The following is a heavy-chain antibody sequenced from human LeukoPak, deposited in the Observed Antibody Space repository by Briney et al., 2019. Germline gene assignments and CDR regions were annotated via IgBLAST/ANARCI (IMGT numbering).Heavy chain of an antibody. CDR2: INHSGST. CDR1: GGSFSGYY. D-gene: IGHD2-15*01. Sequence: SETLSLTCAVYGGSFSGYYWSWIRQPPGKGLEWIGEINHSGSTNYNPSLKSRVTISGDTSKSQFSLTLTSVTAADTAVYYCTRGFSGVVARDWGQGSLVTVSS. CDR3: TRGFSGVVARD. V-gene: IGHV4-34*01. J-gene: IGHJ4*02.